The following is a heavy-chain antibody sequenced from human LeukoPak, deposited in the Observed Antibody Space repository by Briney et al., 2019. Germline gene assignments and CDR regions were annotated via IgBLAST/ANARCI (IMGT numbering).Heavy chain of an antibody. Sequence: GGSLRLSCAASGFTVSSYAMHWVRQPIGKGLEWVSALGIAGDTFYPGSVKGRFTISRENAKNSLYLQMNSLRAEDTTMYYCARQKQSHGNFDYWGQGTLVTVSS. CDR1: GFTVSSYA. D-gene: IGHD1-26*01. CDR3: ARQKQSHGNFDY. J-gene: IGHJ4*02. CDR2: LGIAGDT. V-gene: IGHV3-13*01.